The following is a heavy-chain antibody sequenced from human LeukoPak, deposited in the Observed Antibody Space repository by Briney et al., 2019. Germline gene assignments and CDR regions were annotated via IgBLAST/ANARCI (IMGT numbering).Heavy chain of an antibody. CDR3: ARENYYGSGKNYWYFDL. Sequence: PSETLPLTCAVYGGSFSGYYWSWIRQPPGKGLEWIGEINHSGSTNYNPSLKSRVTISVDTSKNQFSLKLSSVTAADTAVYYCARENYYGSGKNYWYFDLWGRGTLVTVSS. V-gene: IGHV4-34*01. J-gene: IGHJ2*01. CDR2: INHSGST. CDR1: GGSFSGYY. D-gene: IGHD3-10*01.